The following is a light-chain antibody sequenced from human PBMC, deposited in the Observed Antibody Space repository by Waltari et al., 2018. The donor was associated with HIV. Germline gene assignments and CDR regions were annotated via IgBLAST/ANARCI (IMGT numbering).Light chain of an antibody. Sequence: IHITHSPSSLSPSVPHRVTITCRAGQNIANYLNWYQQQPGKDTQLLIYAESNLQRGVASRFSGSGSGTDFTLSISPLHPEDFATYYCQQSYTTPFTFGGGTRVDI. V-gene: IGKV1-39*01. CDR3: QQSYTTPFT. CDR1: QNIANY. J-gene: IGKJ4*01. CDR2: AES.